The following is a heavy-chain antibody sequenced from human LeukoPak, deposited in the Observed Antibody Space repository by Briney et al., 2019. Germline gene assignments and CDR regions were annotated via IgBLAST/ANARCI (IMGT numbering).Heavy chain of an antibody. CDR1: GGTFSSYA. Sequence: EASVKVSCKASGGTFSSYAISWVRQAPGQGLEWMGGIIPIFGTANYAQKFQGRVTITADESTSTAYMELSSLRSEDTAVYYCARVRNVLRFLEWSYYFDYWGQGTLVTVSS. D-gene: IGHD3-3*01. CDR3: ARVRNVLRFLEWSYYFDY. CDR2: IIPIFGTA. V-gene: IGHV1-69*13. J-gene: IGHJ4*02.